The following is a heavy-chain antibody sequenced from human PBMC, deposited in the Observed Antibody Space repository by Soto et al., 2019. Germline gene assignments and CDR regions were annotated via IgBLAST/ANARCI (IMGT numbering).Heavy chain of an antibody. Sequence: GSGPTLVNPTETLTLTCTVSGFSLSNARMGVSWIRQPPGKALEWLAHIFSNDEKSYSTSLKSRLTISKDTSKSQVVLTMTNMDPVDTATYYCARMRVGSSTYDILTGYPLITDYYYYGMDVWGQGTTVTVSS. CDR2: IFSNDEK. D-gene: IGHD3-9*01. J-gene: IGHJ6*02. CDR1: GFSLSNARMG. CDR3: ARMRVGSSTYDILTGYPLITDYYYYGMDV. V-gene: IGHV2-26*01.